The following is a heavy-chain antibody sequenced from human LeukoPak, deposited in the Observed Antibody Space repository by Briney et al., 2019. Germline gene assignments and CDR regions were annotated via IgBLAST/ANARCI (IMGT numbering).Heavy chain of an antibody. Sequence: GGSLRLSCAASGFTFSSYGMSWVRQAPGKGLEWVSAISGSGGSTYYADSVKGRFTTSRDNSKNTLYLQMNSLRAEDTAVYYCAKDSISDSSGWYGRGYYFDYWGQGTLVTVSS. J-gene: IGHJ4*02. CDR3: AKDSISDSSGWYGRGYYFDY. CDR2: ISGSGGST. CDR1: GFTFSSYG. V-gene: IGHV3-23*01. D-gene: IGHD6-19*01.